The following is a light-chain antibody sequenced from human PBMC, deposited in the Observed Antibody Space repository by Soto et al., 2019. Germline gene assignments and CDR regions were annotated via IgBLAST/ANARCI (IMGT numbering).Light chain of an antibody. CDR3: QQRSNWPPT. Sequence: EIVLTQSPATLSLSPGERATLSCRASQSISSYLAWYQQKPGQAPRLLIYDASNRATGIPARFSGGGTGTDFTLTISSLEPEDFAVYYCQQRSNWPPTFGGGTKAEIK. V-gene: IGKV3-11*01. CDR1: QSISSY. CDR2: DAS. J-gene: IGKJ4*01.